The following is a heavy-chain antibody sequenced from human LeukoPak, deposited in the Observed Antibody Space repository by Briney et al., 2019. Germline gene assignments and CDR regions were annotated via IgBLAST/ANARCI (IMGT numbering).Heavy chain of an antibody. CDR2: MNSDGSST. V-gene: IGHV3-74*01. J-gene: IGHJ4*02. CDR1: GFIFSSYW. D-gene: IGHD7-27*01. CDR3: VRDLVYGTGDQRFDY. Sequence: PGGSLRLSRTASGFIFSSYWMHWVRQPPGKGLEWVSRMNSDGSSTNYADSVKGRLTISRDNAKNTLYLQMNGLRVEDTAVYYCVRDLVYGTGDQRFDYWGQGTLVTVSS.